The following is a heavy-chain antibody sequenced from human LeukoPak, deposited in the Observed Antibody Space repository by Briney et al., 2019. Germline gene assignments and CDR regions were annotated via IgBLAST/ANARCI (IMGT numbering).Heavy chain of an antibody. CDR1: GYTFTSYG. CDR3: ARLHSDLAPYCSSTSCYSYYYYVMDV. V-gene: IGHV1-18*01. Sequence: ASVKVSCTASGYTFTSYGISWVRQAPGQGLEWMGWISAYNGNTSYAQKLQGRVTMTTDTSTSTAYVELRSLRSDDTAVYYCARLHSDLAPYCSSTSCYSYYYYVMDVWGQGTTVTVSS. CDR2: ISAYNGNT. D-gene: IGHD2-2*01. J-gene: IGHJ6*02.